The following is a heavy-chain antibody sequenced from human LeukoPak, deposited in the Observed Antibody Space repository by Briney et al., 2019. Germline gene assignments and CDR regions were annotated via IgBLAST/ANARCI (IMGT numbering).Heavy chain of an antibody. CDR3: ARSKWSSTNLMPPYFDY. CDR2: ISSSSGYI. CDR1: GFTFSPYS. J-gene: IGHJ4*02. V-gene: IGHV3-21*01. D-gene: IGHD2-2*01. Sequence: GSLRLSCAASGFTFSPYSMNWVRQAPGKGLEWVSSISSSSGYIYYADSVKGRFTISRDNAKNSLYLQMNSLRAEDTAVYYCARSKWSSTNLMPPYFDYWGLGTLVTVSS.